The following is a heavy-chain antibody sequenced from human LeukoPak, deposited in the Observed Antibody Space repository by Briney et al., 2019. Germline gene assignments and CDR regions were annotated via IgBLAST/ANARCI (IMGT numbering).Heavy chain of an antibody. J-gene: IGHJ4*02. CDR2: ISKSGDNT. Sequence: HPGGSLRLSCAASGFSFSTYAMTWVRQAPGEGLEWVSGISKSGDNTYYTDSVKGRFTISRDNSKNTLYLQMNSLRAEDTAVYYCARGGYCSSTSCYSLRFLEWLIFDYWGQGTLVTVSS. CDR1: GFSFSTYA. V-gene: IGHV3-23*01. D-gene: IGHD2-2*02. CDR3: ARGGYCSSTSCYSLRFLEWLIFDY.